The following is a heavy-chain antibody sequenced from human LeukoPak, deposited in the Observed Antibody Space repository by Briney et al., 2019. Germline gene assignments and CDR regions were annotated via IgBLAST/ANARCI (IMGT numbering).Heavy chain of an antibody. CDR1: RFTVSSNY. CDR2: IYSGGST. V-gene: IGHV3-66*02. Sequence: GGSLRLSCAASRFTVSSNYMSRVRQAPGKGLEWVSVIYSGGSTYYADSVKGRFTISRDNSKNTLYLQMNSLRAEDTAVYYCARDDTGTTVDYWGQGTLVTVSS. J-gene: IGHJ4*02. D-gene: IGHD1-1*01. CDR3: ARDDTGTTVDY.